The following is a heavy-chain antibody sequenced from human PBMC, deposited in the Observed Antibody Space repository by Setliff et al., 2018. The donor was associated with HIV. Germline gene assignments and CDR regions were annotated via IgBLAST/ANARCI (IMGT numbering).Heavy chain of an antibody. V-gene: IGHV1-69*13. CDR1: GGSFSNYG. Sequence: GASVKVSCKASGGSFSNYGFSWVRQAPGQGLEWLGGIIPILGTTNYAPEFQDRVTITADESTSTAYLEMGNLRSEDTAVYFCARATDPTSFDYVWGSYRYTLGHWGQGTLVTAPQ. CDR3: ARATDPTSFDYVWGSYRYTLGH. D-gene: IGHD3-16*02. CDR2: IIPILGTT. J-gene: IGHJ4*02.